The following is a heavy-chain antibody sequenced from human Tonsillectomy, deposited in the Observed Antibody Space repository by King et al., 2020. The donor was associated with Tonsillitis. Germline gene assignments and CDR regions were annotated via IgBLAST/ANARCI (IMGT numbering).Heavy chain of an antibody. CDR2: IDPSDSYT. D-gene: IGHD6-13*01. J-gene: IGHJ4*02. CDR1: GYSFTSYW. CDR3: ARVSNTWYHYVDY. Sequence: VQLVESGAEVEKPGESLRISCKASGYSFTSYWINWVRQMPGKGLEWMGRIDPSDSYTNYSPSFQGHVTISVDRSITTAYLRWSSLKASDTAMYYCARVSNTWYHYVDYWGQGTPVTVSS. V-gene: IGHV5-10-1*03.